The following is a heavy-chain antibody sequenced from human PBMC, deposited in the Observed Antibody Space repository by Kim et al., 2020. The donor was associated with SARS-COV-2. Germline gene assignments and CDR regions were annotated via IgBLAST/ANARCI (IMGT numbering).Heavy chain of an antibody. D-gene: IGHD2-2*01. CDR3: ARSLYCSSTSCYYGMDV. Sequence: SANGRLTISRDNAKNSLYLKMNSLRAEDTAVYYCARSLYCSSTSCYYGMDVWGQGTTVTVSS. J-gene: IGHJ6*02. V-gene: IGHV3-48*03.